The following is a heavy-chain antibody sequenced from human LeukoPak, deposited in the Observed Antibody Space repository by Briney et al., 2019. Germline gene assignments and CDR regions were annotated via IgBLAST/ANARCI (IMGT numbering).Heavy chain of an antibody. CDR1: GFTFRSYA. Sequence: GGSLRLSCAASGFTFRSYAINWVRQGPGKGLEWVSTIGINGGDTHYADSVKGRFTISRDNSKNTVDLQTNSLRVEDTATYYCAKSDSSGYYATPFFDYWGQGILVIVSS. J-gene: IGHJ4*02. CDR3: AKSDSSGYYATPFFDY. V-gene: IGHV3-23*01. D-gene: IGHD3-22*01. CDR2: IGINGGDT.